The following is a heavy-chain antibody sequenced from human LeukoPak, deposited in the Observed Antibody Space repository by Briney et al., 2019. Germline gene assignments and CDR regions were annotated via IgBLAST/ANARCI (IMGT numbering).Heavy chain of an antibody. CDR1: GFTFSSYS. CDR2: ISSSSSYI. CDR3: VRGRYNYGYIFDY. D-gene: IGHD5-18*01. J-gene: IGHJ4*02. Sequence: NSGGSLRLSCAASGFTFSSYSMNWVRQAPGKGLEWVSSISSSSSYIYYADSMKGRFTVSRDNARNSVYLQMNSLRVEDTAVYYCVRGRYNYGYIFDYWGQGTLVTVSS. V-gene: IGHV3-21*01.